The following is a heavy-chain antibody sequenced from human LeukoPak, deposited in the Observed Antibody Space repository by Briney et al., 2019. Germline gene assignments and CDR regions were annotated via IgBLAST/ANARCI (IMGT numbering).Heavy chain of an antibody. Sequence: PGGSLRLSCAASGFIFSNYGMHWVRQAPGKGLEWVAVISYDGSNKYYADSVKGRFTISRDNSKNTLYLQMNSLRAEDTAVYYCAKDPTTDYGSGSPNFDYWGQGTLVTVSS. V-gene: IGHV3-30*18. CDR1: GFIFSNYG. CDR3: AKDPTTDYGSGSPNFDY. J-gene: IGHJ4*02. D-gene: IGHD3-10*01. CDR2: ISYDGSNK.